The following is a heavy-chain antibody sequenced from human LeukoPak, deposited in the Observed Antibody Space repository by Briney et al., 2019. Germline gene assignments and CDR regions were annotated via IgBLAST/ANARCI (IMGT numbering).Heavy chain of an antibody. CDR2: ISYDGSNK. CDR3: ARGYNWVPTL. D-gene: IGHD1-1*01. V-gene: IGHV3-30*03. J-gene: IGHJ4*02. Sequence: GGSLRLSCAASGFTFSSYSMNWVRQAPGKGLEWVAVISYDGSNKYYADSVKGRFTISRDNSKNTLYLQMNSLRAEDTAVYYCARGYNWVPTLWGQGTLVTVSS. CDR1: GFTFSSYS.